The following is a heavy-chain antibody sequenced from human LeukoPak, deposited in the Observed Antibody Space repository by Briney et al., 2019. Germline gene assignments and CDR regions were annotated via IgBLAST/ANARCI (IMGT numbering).Heavy chain of an antibody. J-gene: IGHJ4*02. V-gene: IGHV4-59*01. CDR1: GGSISSYY. D-gene: IGHD3-22*01. CDR3: ARSYTYYSDSSGYYYMGYYFDY. CDR2: IYYSGST. Sequence: SETLSLTCTVSGGSISSYYWSWIRQPPGKGLEWIGYIYYSGSTNYNPSLKSRVTISVDTSKNQFSLKLSSVTAADTAVYYCARSYTYYSDSSGYYYMGYYFDYWGQGTPVTVSS.